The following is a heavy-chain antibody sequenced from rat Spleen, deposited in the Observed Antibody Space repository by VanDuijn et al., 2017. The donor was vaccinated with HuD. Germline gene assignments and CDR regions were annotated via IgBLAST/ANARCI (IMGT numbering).Heavy chain of an antibody. CDR3: ASQYYYDGYYRDY. J-gene: IGHJ2*01. D-gene: IGHD1-12*03. Sequence: QVQLKESGPGLVQPSQTVSLTCTVSGLSLNSYHVHWVRQPPGKGLEWMGVMWSGGNTDYNSALKSRLSISRDTSKSQVFLKVNNLQTEDTAMYFCASQYYYDGYYRDYWGQGLMVTVSS. V-gene: IGHV2-32*01. CDR2: MWSGGNT. CDR1: GLSLNSYH.